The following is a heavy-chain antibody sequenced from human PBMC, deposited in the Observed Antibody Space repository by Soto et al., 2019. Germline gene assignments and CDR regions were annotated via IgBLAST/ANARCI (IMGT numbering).Heavy chain of an antibody. J-gene: IGHJ6*02. D-gene: IGHD1-1*01. Sequence: QVQLRESGPGLVKSSETLSLTCTVSGGSISTYYWSWVRQPPGKGLEWIGYIYYSGTATYNPSLRSRVTISVDTSKNKFSLRLSSGTAADTAVYYCARGDGIQLGTLAGRYYYHKMDVWGQGTTVTVYS. CDR1: GGSISTYY. V-gene: IGHV4-59*01. CDR3: ARGDGIQLGTLAGRYYYHKMDV. CDR2: IYYSGTA.